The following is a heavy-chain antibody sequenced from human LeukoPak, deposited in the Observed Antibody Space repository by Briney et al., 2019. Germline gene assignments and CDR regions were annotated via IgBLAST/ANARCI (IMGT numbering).Heavy chain of an antibody. V-gene: IGHV3-33*08. Sequence: PGGSLRLSCAASGFTFSNYAMSWVRQAPGKGLEWVAVIWFDGSEKYYADSVKGRFTISRDNSKNTVYLQMNSLRVEDTAVYYCAREHSDADRHHLDHWGQGTLVTVSS. D-gene: IGHD1-14*01. CDR2: IWFDGSEK. J-gene: IGHJ4*02. CDR1: GFTFSNYA. CDR3: AREHSDADRHHLDH.